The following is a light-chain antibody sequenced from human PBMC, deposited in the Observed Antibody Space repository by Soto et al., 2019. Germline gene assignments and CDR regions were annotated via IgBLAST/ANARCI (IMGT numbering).Light chain of an antibody. CDR1: SSDVGNYNF. V-gene: IGLV2-8*01. CDR2: HVT. J-gene: IGLJ2*01. Sequence: QSALTQPPSASGSPGQSVTISCTGASSDVGNYNFVSWYQQHPGKAPKLMIYHVTERPSGVPDRFSGSKSGNTASLTVSGLQAEDEADYYCTSYAGSSIPVVFGGGTKLTVL. CDR3: TSYAGSSIPVV.